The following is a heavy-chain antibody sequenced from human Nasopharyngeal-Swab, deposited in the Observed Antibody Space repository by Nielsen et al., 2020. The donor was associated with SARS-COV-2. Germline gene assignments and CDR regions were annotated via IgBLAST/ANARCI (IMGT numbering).Heavy chain of an antibody. CDR1: GLTFDDYA. D-gene: IGHD3-10*01. J-gene: IGHJ5*02. CDR2: ISWNSGSI. Sequence: SLKISCAASGLTFDDYAMHWVRQAPGKGLEWVSGISWNSGSIGYADSVKGRFTISRDNAKNSLYLQMNSLRAEDTALYYCAKGGIGGSGTGRFDPWGQGTLVTVSS. CDR3: AKGGIGGSGTGRFDP. V-gene: IGHV3-9*01.